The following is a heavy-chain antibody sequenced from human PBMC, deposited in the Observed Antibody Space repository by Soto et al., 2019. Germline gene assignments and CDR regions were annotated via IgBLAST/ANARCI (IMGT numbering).Heavy chain of an antibody. CDR2: IKQDGSEK. CDR1: GFTFSSYW. V-gene: IGHV3-7*01. D-gene: IGHD5-12*01. Sequence: GGSLRLSCAASGFTFSSYWMSWVRQAPGKGLEWVANIKQDGSEKYYVDSVKGRFTISRDNAKNSLYLQMNSLRAEDTAVYYCASLRGYSGYDWGIMDYWGQGTLVTVSS. CDR3: ASLRGYSGYDWGIMDY. J-gene: IGHJ4*02.